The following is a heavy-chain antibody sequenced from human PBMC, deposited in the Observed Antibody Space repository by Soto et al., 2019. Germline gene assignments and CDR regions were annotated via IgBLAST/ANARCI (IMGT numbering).Heavy chain of an antibody. D-gene: IGHD5-12*01. CDR1: GYTFTSYV. J-gene: IGHJ3*02. Sequence: ASVKVSCKASGYTFTSYVISWVRQAPGRGLEWMGWISAYNGNTNYAQKLQGRVTMTTDTSTSTAYMELRSLRSDDTAVYYCAREQRWLQFDAFDIWGQGTMVTVSS. V-gene: IGHV1-18*04. CDR2: ISAYNGNT. CDR3: AREQRWLQFDAFDI.